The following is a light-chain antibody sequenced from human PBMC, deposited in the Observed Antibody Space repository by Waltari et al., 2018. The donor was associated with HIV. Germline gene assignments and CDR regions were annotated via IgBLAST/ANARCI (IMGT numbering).Light chain of an antibody. CDR2: DVG. CDR3: CAYAGPTGLSEV. J-gene: IGLJ2*01. CDR1: SRDMCPYNY. Sequence: QSALTQPASVSGSPGPSITISCTGTSRDMCPYNYVSCYQQHPGKAPKLIIYDVGTRPSGVSDRFSGSKSGNTASLTISGLQSEDEADYHCCAYAGPTGLSEVFGGGTKLTVL. V-gene: IGLV2-23*02.